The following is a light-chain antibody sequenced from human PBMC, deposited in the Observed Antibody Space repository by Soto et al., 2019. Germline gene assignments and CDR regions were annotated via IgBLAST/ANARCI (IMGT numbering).Light chain of an antibody. CDR2: KAS. V-gene: IGKV1-5*03. Sequence: EIQMPQSPSTLSASLVERVTITCRASQSISSWLAWYQQKPGKAPKLLIYKASSLESGVPSRFSGSGSGTEFTLTISSLQPDELATYYCQRYNSYSRTCGQGTKVDIK. CDR3: QRYNSYSRT. J-gene: IGKJ1*01. CDR1: QSISSW.